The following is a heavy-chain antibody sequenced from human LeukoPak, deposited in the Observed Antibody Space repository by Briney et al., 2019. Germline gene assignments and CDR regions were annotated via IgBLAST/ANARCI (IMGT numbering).Heavy chain of an antibody. Sequence: SETLSLTCSVSGGSINNTNYYWGWIRQPPGKGLEWIGSIYYSGSTYYSPSLQSRVTIPVDTSKNQFSLKLSSMTAADTAVYYCARDNMVRGVILKFDYWGQGTLVTVSS. CDR2: IYYSGST. J-gene: IGHJ4*02. CDR1: GGSINNTNYY. V-gene: IGHV4-39*07. D-gene: IGHD3-10*01. CDR3: ARDNMVRGVILKFDY.